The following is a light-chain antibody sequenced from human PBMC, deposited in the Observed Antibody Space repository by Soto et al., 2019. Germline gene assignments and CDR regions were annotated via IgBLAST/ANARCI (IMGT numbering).Light chain of an antibody. CDR2: YDS. V-gene: IGLV3-21*04. Sequence: SYELTQPPSLSVAPGKTARITCGGNNFGSKSVHWYQQRPGQAPVLVIHYDSDRPSGSPERFSGSNSGNTATLTISGVEAGDEADYYCQVWDSSSDHVVFGGGTQLTVL. J-gene: IGLJ2*01. CDR3: QVWDSSSDHVV. CDR1: NFGSKS.